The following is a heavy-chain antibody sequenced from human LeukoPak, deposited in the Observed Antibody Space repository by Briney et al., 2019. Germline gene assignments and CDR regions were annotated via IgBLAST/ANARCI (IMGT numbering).Heavy chain of an antibody. J-gene: IGHJ4*02. D-gene: IGHD1-26*01. CDR3: ARAPTWELKYYFDY. Sequence: PGRSLRLSCAASGFTFSSYAMHWVRQAPGKGLEWVAVISYDGSNKYYADSVKGRFTISRDNSKNTLYLQMNSLRAEDTAVYYCARAPTWELKYYFDYWGQGTLVTVSS. CDR2: ISYDGSNK. V-gene: IGHV3-30-3*01. CDR1: GFTFSSYA.